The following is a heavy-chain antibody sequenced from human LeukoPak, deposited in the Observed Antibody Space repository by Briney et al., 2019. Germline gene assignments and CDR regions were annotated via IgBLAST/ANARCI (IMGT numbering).Heavy chain of an antibody. CDR1: GGTFSSYA. D-gene: IGHD1-26*01. CDR2: IIPIFGTA. Sequence: SVKVSCKXSGGTFSSYAISWVRQTPGQGLEWMGGIIPIFGTANYAQKFQGRVTITADESTSTAYMELSSLRSEDTAVYYCGRDGGSGSYYYMDVWGKGTTVTVSS. J-gene: IGHJ6*03. V-gene: IGHV1-69*01. CDR3: GRDGGSGSYYYMDV.